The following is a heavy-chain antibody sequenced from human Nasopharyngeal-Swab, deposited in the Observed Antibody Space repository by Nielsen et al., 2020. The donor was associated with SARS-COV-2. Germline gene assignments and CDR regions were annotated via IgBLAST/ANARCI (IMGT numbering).Heavy chain of an antibody. CDR3: AKMGDYYDSSGYYVYYYYGMDV. Sequence: GGSLRLSCAASGFTFSSYAMIWFRQSPGKGLAWFSAISGSGGSTYYADSVKGRFTISRDNSKNTLYLQMNSLRAEDTAVYYCAKMGDYYDSSGYYVYYYYGMDVWGQGTTGTVSS. CDR1: GFTFSSYA. V-gene: IGHV3-23*01. CDR2: ISGSGGST. D-gene: IGHD3-22*01. J-gene: IGHJ6*02.